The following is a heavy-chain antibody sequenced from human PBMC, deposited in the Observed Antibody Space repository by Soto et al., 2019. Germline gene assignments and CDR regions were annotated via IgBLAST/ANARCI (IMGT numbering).Heavy chain of an antibody. V-gene: IGHV3-7*05. CDR3: ARDLWLFDY. D-gene: IGHD3-22*01. Sequence: EVQLVESGGGMVQSGGSLRLSCAASGFTFRSYWMSWVRQAPGKGLEWVANIKQDGSEMYYVDSVKGRFTISRDNVKNSLFLQMNSLGAEDTAVYYCARDLWLFDYWGQGTLVTVSS. CDR1: GFTFRSYW. J-gene: IGHJ4*02. CDR2: IKQDGSEM.